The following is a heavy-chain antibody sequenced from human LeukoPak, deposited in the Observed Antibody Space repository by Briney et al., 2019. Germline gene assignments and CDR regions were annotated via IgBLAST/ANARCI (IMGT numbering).Heavy chain of an antibody. Sequence: SETLSLTCTVSGGPISRSSYYWGWIRQSPGKGLEWIAMIYYTGSTYYNPSLKSRVTISVDTSKNQFSLKLRSVTAADTAVYYCAAASQLWLIDQWGQGTLVVVSS. CDR1: GGPISRSSYY. D-gene: IGHD3-10*01. CDR2: IYYTGST. CDR3: AAASQLWLIDQ. J-gene: IGHJ4*02. V-gene: IGHV4-39*07.